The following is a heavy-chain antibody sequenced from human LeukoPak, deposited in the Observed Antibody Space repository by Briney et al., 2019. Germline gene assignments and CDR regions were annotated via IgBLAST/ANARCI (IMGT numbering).Heavy chain of an antibody. Sequence: GGSLRLSCAASGFTFSSYAMSWVRQPPGKGLEWVSSFSGGGGSTYYADSVKGRFTSSRDNAKNSLYLQMNSLRAEDTAVYYCAVLWFGEGSFDYWGQGTLVTVSS. J-gene: IGHJ4*02. V-gene: IGHV3-23*01. CDR2: FSGGGGST. D-gene: IGHD3-10*01. CDR1: GFTFSSYA. CDR3: AVLWFGEGSFDY.